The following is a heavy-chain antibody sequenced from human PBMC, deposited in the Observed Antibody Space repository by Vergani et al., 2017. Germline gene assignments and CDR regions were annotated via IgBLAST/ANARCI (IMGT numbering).Heavy chain of an antibody. Sequence: QVQLVESGGGVVQRGGSVRLSCATSGFTLSNYDMQWIRQGPGKGLEFVAFIQFDGSNQYYADSVKGRFTLSRDFSKNTLYLQMNSLRTDDTATYYCAKHFRGWGIDYWGQGTQVIVSS. CDR1: GFTLSNYD. V-gene: IGHV3-30*02. D-gene: IGHD3-16*01. J-gene: IGHJ4*02. CDR3: AKHFRGWGIDY. CDR2: IQFDGSNQ.